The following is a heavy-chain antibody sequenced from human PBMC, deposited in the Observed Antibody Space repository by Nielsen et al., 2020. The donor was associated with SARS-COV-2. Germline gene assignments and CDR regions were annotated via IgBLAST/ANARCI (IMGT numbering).Heavy chain of an antibody. CDR2: INPNSGGT. J-gene: IGHJ6*02. D-gene: IGHD2-2*02. V-gene: IGHV1-2*02. CDR3: AAYCSSTSCYMEYYYYYGMDV. Sequence: ASVKVSCKASGYTFTGYYMHWVRQAPGQGLEWMGWINPNSGGTNYAQKFQGRVTMTRDTSISTAYMELSRLRSDDTAVYYCAAYCSSTSCYMEYYYYYGMDVWGQGTTVTVSS. CDR1: GYTFTGYY.